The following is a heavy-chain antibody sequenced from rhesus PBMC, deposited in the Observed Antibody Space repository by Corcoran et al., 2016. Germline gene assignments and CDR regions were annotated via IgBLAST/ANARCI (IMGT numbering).Heavy chain of an antibody. J-gene: IGHJ4*01. CDR2: IYGSGGST. V-gene: IGHV4-160*01. CDR3: ARGGYYDLYFDY. CDR1: GGSISSNY. Sequence: QVQLQESGPGLVKPSETLSLTCAVSGGSISSNYWSWIRQPSGKGLEWSGRIYGSGGSTNYNPALKSRVTISTDTSKNQFSLKLSSVTAEDTAVYYCARGGYYDLYFDYWGQGVLVTVSS. D-gene: IGHD3-22*01.